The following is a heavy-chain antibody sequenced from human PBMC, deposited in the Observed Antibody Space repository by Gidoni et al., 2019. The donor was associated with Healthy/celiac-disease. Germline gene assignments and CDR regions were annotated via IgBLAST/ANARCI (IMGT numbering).Heavy chain of an antibody. Sequence: QVQLVQSGAEVKKPGSSVKVSCKAAGGHLSRYAISWVRQAPGQGLEWMGGIIPIFGTANYAQKFQGRVTITADESTSTAYMELSSLRSEDTAVYYCARETYYYDSSGYRGHAFDIWGQGTMVTVSS. CDR2: IIPIFGTA. D-gene: IGHD3-22*01. CDR1: GGHLSRYA. CDR3: ARETYYYDSSGYRGHAFDI. V-gene: IGHV1-69*01. J-gene: IGHJ3*02.